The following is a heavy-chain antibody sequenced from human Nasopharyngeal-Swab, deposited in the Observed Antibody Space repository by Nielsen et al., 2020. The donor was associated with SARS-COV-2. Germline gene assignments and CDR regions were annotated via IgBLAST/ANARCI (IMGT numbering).Heavy chain of an antibody. D-gene: IGHD6-13*01. CDR2: INHSGST. Sequence: SETLSLTCTVSGGSISSGGYYWSWIRQPPGKGLEWIGEINHSGSTNYNPSLKSRVTISVDTSKNQFSLKLSSVTAADTAVYYCARAPEGIAARFDPWGQGTLVTVSS. V-gene: IGHV4-39*07. CDR3: ARAPEGIAARFDP. J-gene: IGHJ5*02. CDR1: GGSISSGGYY.